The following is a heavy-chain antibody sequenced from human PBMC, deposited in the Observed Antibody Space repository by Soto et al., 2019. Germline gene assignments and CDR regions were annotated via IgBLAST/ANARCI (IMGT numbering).Heavy chain of an antibody. CDR2: VSSTGST. CDR3: GRGPPELLWFGELLYYYYGMDV. Sequence: SETLSLTCTVSGTSITQYYWNWIRQSPGKGLKWIVSVSSTGSTVYNPSLTSRVTVSLDTSKNQISQTLNSVTAADTAVKYCGRGPPELLWFGELLYYYYGMDVWGQGTTVT. V-gene: IGHV4-4*08. D-gene: IGHD3-10*01. J-gene: IGHJ6*02. CDR1: GTSITQYY.